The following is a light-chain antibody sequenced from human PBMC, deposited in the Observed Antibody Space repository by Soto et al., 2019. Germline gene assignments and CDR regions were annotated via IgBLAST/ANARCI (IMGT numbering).Light chain of an antibody. CDR3: QQYGSSPPPIT. V-gene: IGKV3-20*01. Sequence: EIVLTQSPGTLSLSPGERATLSCRASQSVISRNLAWYQQKPGQAPRLLIYGASSRATGIPDRFIGSGSGTDFTLTISRLEPEDFAVDYCQQYGSSPPPITFGQGTRLEIK. J-gene: IGKJ5*01. CDR2: GAS. CDR1: QSVISRN.